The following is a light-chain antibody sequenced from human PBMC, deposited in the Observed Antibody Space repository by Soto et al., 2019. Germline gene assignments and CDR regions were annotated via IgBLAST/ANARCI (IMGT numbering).Light chain of an antibody. V-gene: IGLV1-40*01. CDR3: QSYDSSLSGYV. J-gene: IGLJ1*01. CDR1: SSNIGAGYD. Sequence: QSVLTQPPSLSGAPGQRGTISCTGSSSNIGAGYDVHWYQQLPGTAPKLLIYANTNRPSGVPDRFSGSKSGTSASLAITGLRAEDEADYYCQSYDSSLSGYVFGTGTKLTVL. CDR2: ANT.